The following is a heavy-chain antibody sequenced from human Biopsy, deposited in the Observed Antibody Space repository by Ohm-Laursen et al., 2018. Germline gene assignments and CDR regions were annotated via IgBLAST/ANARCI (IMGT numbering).Heavy chain of an antibody. CDR1: GFNFDDYA. D-gene: IGHD3-16*01. J-gene: IGHJ4*02. V-gene: IGHV3-9*01. CDR2: LTWNSGTI. Sequence: SLRLSCAASGFNFDDYALHWIRQGPGKGLEWVAGLTWNSGTIAYAGSVRGRFTISRDNAKNSLYLQMNNLTSEDTALYYCVRSLRNYDFLDSWGQGTLVSVSS. CDR3: VRSLRNYDFLDS.